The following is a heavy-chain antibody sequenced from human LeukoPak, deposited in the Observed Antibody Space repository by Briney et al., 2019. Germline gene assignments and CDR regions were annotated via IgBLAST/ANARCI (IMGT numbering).Heavy chain of an antibody. J-gene: IGHJ4*02. D-gene: IGHD5-12*01. V-gene: IGHV3-23*01. CDR3: AKTPVATIRYFDY. CDR1: GFTLSSYA. Sequence: GGALRLSCAASGFTLSSYAMSWVRQAPGKGLEWVSSISGSGGSTYYADSVKGRFTISRDNSKNTRYLQMNSLRAEDTAVYYCAKTPVATIRYFDYWGQGTLVTVSS. CDR2: ISGSGGST.